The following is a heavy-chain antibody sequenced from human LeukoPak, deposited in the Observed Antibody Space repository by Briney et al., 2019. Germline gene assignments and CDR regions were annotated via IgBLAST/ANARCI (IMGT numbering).Heavy chain of an antibody. J-gene: IGHJ4*02. CDR3: ARAGRFLESFDY. CDR2: IYTSGST. Sequence: SQTLSLTCTVSGGSISSGSYYWSWIRQPAGKGLEWIGRIYTSGSTNYNPSLKSRVTISVDTSKNQFSLKLSSATAADTAVYYCARAGRFLESFDYWGQGTLVTVSS. D-gene: IGHD3-3*01. V-gene: IGHV4-61*02. CDR1: GGSISSGSYY.